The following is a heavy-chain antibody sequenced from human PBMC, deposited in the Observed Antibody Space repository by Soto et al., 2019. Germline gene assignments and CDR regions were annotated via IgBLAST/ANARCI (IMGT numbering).Heavy chain of an antibody. CDR1: GGAFSDYA. CDR2: IMPIFRAP. D-gene: IGHD2-15*01. V-gene: IGHV1-69*12. Sequence: QVQLVQSGAEVKKPGSSVKVSCKASGGAFSDYAFSWVRQAPGQGLEWLGGIMPIFRAPDYAQKFQGRVTITADEFTSTAYMVMNSLRSEDTAVYYCASWLKGPDIGNYYYGMDVWGQGTTVTVS. J-gene: IGHJ6*02. CDR3: ASWLKGPDIGNYYYGMDV.